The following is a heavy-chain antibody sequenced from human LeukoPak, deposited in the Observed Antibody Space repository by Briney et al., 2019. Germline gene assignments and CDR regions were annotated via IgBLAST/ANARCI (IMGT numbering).Heavy chain of an antibody. CDR3: AKAVAVAGDFDY. Sequence: PGRFLRLSCAASGFTFSSYGMHWVRQAPGKGLEWVAVISYDGSNKYYADSVKGRFTISRDNSKNTLYLQMNSLRAEDTAVYYCAKAVAVAGDFDYWGQGTLVTVSS. D-gene: IGHD6-19*01. V-gene: IGHV3-30*18. CDR2: ISYDGSNK. J-gene: IGHJ4*02. CDR1: GFTFSSYG.